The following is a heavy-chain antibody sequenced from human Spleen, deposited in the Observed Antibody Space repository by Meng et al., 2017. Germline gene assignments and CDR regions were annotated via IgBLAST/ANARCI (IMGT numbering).Heavy chain of an antibody. CDR3: ARVHHDCWSGHGMDV. CDR1: GGSISSYY. Sequence: ESLKISCTASGGSISSYYWNWIRQPPGKGLEWIGYIYYSGSTNYNPSLKSRVTISVDTSKNQYSLKLSSVTAADTAVDYCARVHHDCWSGHGMDVWGQGTTVTVSS. J-gene: IGHJ6*02. D-gene: IGHD3-3*01. V-gene: IGHV4-59*01. CDR2: IYYSGST.